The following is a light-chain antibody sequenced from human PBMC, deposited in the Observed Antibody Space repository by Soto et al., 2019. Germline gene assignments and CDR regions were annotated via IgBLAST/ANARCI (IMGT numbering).Light chain of an antibody. J-gene: IGKJ1*01. Sequence: EIVMTQSPATLSVSPGARATLSCRASQSVSSNLAWYQQKPGQAPRLVIYGAATRTPGIPARFSGSGSGTEFTSTTSSLQSEDVAVYYCQQYTKWPPWTFGQGTKVEIK. CDR3: QQYTKWPPWT. CDR1: QSVSSN. V-gene: IGKV3-15*01. CDR2: GAA.